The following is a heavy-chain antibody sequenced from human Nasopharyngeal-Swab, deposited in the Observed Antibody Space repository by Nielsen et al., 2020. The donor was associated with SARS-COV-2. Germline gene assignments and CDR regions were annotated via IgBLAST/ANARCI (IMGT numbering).Heavy chain of an antibody. V-gene: IGHV3-9*01. D-gene: IGHD3-16*01. CDR3: AKDRSGSGGEVFDY. CDR1: GFTFDDYA. J-gene: IGHJ4*02. CDR2: ISWNSGSI. Sequence: GGSLRLSCAASGFTFDDYAMHWVRQAPGKGLEWVSGISWNSGSIGYADSVKGRFTISRDNAKNSLYLQMNSLRAEDTALYYCAKDRSGSGGEVFDYWGQGTLVTVSS.